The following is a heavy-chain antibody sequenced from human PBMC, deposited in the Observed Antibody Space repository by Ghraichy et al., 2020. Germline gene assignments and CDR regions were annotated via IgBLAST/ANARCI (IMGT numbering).Heavy chain of an antibody. J-gene: IGHJ2*01. CDR2: IYNSGYT. D-gene: IGHD3-16*01. V-gene: IGHV3-53*01. CDR1: GFTVSSFS. Sequence: GGSLRLSCAASGFTVSSFSMSWVRQAPGKGLEWVSVIYNSGYTHHADSVKGRFTISRDNSNNTVSLQMNSLRAEDTAIYYCAREGGGGAPSFLDLWGRGTLVTVSS. CDR3: AREGGGGAPSFLDL.